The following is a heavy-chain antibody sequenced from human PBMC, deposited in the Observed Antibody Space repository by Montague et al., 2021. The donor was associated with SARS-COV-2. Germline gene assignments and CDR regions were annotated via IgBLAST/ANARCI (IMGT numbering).Heavy chain of an antibody. CDR1: GFTFSNSA. D-gene: IGHD3-10*01. CDR3: AKDSYYYGLGYGMDV. J-gene: IGHJ6*02. V-gene: IGHV3-23*01. CDR2: SSGSDGGT. Sequence: SLRLSCAASGFTFSNSAMTWVRQVPGKGLEWVSGSSGSDGGTHYADSVKGRFTISRDNSQNVLYLQMNSLRAEDPALYYCAKDSYYYGLGYGMDVWGQGTTVTVYS.